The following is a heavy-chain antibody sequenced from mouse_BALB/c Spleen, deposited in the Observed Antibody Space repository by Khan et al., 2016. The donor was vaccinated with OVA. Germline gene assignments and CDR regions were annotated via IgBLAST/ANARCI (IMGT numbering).Heavy chain of an antibody. CDR1: GFTFSNYA. CDR3: ARELFTTVVATSFAY. CDR2: ISSGGSYT. D-gene: IGHD1-1*01. J-gene: IGHJ3*01. Sequence: EVMLVESGGGLVKPGGSLKLSCAASGFTFSNYAMSWVRQTPEKRLEWVATISSGGSYTYYPDSVQGRFTISRDNASNTLSLQMSSLRSEDPAIYYCARELFTTVVATSFAYWGQGTLVTVSA. V-gene: IGHV5-9-1*01.